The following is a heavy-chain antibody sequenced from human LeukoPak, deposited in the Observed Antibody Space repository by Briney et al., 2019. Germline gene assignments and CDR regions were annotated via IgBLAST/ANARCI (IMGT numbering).Heavy chain of an antibody. D-gene: IGHD2-15*01. J-gene: IGHJ4*02. Sequence: GESLRISCKGSGYSFTNYWIGWVRQTPGKGLEWMGIINPDDSEIKYSPSLQGQVTISADKSISTAYLQWSSLKASDTAMYYCYRGRSFDYWGQGTLVTVSS. CDR3: YRGRSFDY. CDR2: INPDDSEI. V-gene: IGHV5-51*01. CDR1: GYSFTNYW.